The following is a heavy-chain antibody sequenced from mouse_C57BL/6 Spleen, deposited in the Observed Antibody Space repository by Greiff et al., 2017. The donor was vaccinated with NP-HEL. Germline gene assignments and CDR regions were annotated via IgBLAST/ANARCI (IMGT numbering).Heavy chain of an antibody. D-gene: IGHD1-1*01. V-gene: IGHV7-3*01. CDR3: ARYRATVVYWYFDV. CDR2: IRNKANGYTT. J-gene: IGHJ1*03. Sequence: EVHLVESGGGLVQPGGSLSLSCAASGFTFTAYYMSWVRQPPGKALEWLGFIRNKANGYTTEYSASVKGRFTISRDNSQSILYLQMNALRAEDSATYYCARYRATVVYWYFDVWGTGTTVTVSS. CDR1: GFTFTAYY.